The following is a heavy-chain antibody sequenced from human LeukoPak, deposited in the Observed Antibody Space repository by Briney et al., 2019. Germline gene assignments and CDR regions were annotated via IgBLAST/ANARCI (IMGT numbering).Heavy chain of an antibody. CDR3: TRDGSRAEDD. CDR1: GFTFSSRW. V-gene: IGHV3-7*01. Sequence: GGSLRLSCAASGFTFSSRWMSWVRQAPGKGLEWVANINQGGSDKYYVDSVKGRFTISRDNSNNLLYLQMNSLRGEDTAVYYCTRDGSRAEDDWGQGTLVTVSS. CDR2: INQGGSDK. D-gene: IGHD5-12*01. J-gene: IGHJ4*02.